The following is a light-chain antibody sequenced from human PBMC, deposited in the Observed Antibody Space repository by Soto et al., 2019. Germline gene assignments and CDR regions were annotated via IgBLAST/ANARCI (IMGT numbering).Light chain of an antibody. V-gene: IGLV2-11*01. CDR1: SSDVGGYNY. CDR3: CSYAGVNTYVG. Sequence: QSALTQPRSVSASPGQSVTISCTGTSSDVGGYNYVSWYQQHPGKAPKLMIYDVSKRPSGVPDRFSGSKSGNTASLTISGLQAEDEADYYCCSYAGVNTYVGFGGGTKLTVL. J-gene: IGLJ2*01. CDR2: DVS.